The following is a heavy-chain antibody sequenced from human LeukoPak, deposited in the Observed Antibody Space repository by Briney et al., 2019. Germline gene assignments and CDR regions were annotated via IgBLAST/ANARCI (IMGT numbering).Heavy chain of an antibody. CDR3: ACRRGWAATDY. CDR1: GGSFSGYY. J-gene: IGHJ4*02. Sequence: SETLSLTCAVYGGSFSGYYWSWIRQPPGKGLEWIGEINHSGSTNYNPSLKSRVTISVDTSKNQFSLKLSSVTAADTAVYYCACRRGWAATDYWGQGTLVTVSS. CDR2: INHSGST. D-gene: IGHD3-10*01. V-gene: IGHV4-34*01.